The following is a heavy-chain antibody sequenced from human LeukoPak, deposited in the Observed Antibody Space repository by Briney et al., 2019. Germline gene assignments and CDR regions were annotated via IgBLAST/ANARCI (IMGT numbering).Heavy chain of an antibody. CDR3: AKRGVVIRVFLVGFHKEAFYFES. D-gene: IGHD3/OR15-3a*01. CDR2: ISGSGGST. J-gene: IGHJ4*02. V-gene: IGHV3-23*01. CDR1: GITLSNYG. Sequence: GGSLRLSCAVSGITLSNYGMSWVRQAPGKGLEWVAGISGSGGSTIYADSVKGRFTISRDNPKNTLYLQMNSLRAEDTAFYFCAKRGVVIRVFLVGFHKEAFYFESWGQGALVTISS.